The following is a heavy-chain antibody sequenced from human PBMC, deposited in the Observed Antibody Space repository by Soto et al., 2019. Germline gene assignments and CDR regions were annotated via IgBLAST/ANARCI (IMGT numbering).Heavy chain of an antibody. CDR2: ISFDGNTK. CDR3: ARVPLGLAIFHGMDV. D-gene: IGHD2-21*01. CDR1: GFTFRNHA. Sequence: QVQLVESGGTVVLPGRSLRLSCAVSGFTFRNHAMHWVRQAPGKGLEWVAVISFDGNTKYYADSVKGRVSVSRDNFANTLFLQMGNLRIEDTAVYYCARVPLGLAIFHGMDVWGHGPTVTVSS. J-gene: IGHJ6*02. V-gene: IGHV3-30-3*01.